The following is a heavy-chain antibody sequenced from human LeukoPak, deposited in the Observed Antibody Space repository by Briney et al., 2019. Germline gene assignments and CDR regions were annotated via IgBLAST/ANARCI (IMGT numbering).Heavy chain of an antibody. CDR3: ARVLPRGPYYYYMDV. Sequence: PGRSLRLSCAASGFTFSSYAMHWVRQAPGKGLEWVAVISYDGSNKYYADSVKGRFTISRDNSKNTLYLQMNSLRAEDTAVYYCARVLPRGPYYYYMDVWGKGTTVTVSS. CDR2: ISYDGSNK. V-gene: IGHV3-30-3*01. J-gene: IGHJ6*03. CDR1: GFTFSSYA.